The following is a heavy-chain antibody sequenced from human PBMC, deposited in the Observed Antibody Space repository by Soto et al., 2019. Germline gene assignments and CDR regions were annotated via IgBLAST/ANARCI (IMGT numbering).Heavy chain of an antibody. D-gene: IGHD2-2*01. CDR2: ISDSGGIS. J-gene: IGHJ4*02. CDR1: GFTFSNYA. Sequence: EVQLSESGGGLEQPGGSLRLSCSASGFTFSNYAMSWVRQAPGKGLEWIAGISDSGGISYYADSVKGRFTISRDNSKNTLSLQMDSLRADDTAVYYCGKDGKYCTSISCNVESWGQGTLVIVSS. V-gene: IGHV3-23*01. CDR3: GKDGKYCTSISCNVES.